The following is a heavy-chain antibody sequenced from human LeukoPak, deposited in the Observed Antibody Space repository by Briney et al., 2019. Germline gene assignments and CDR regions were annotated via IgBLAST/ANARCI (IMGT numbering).Heavy chain of an antibody. V-gene: IGHV3-48*04. CDR3: ARDLYCSSTSCYRVYYYYMDV. Sequence: GGSLRLSCAASGFTFSSYSMNWVRQAPGKGLEGVSYISSSSSTIYYADSVKGRFTISRDNAKNSLYLQMNSLRAEDTAVYYCARDLYCSSTSCYRVYYYYMDVWGKGTTVTVSS. D-gene: IGHD2-2*02. CDR1: GFTFSSYS. J-gene: IGHJ6*03. CDR2: ISSSSSTI.